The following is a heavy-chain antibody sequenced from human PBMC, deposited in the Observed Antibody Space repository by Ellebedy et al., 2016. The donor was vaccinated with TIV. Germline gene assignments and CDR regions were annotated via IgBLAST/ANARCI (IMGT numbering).Heavy chain of an antibody. D-gene: IGHD6-13*01. Sequence: PGGSLRLSCAASGFTFSGYYMSWFRQAPGKGPEWVSYISYSGDLMYYADSVKGRFTTSSDNAWNSLYLQMNSLRAEDTVVYYCARLGVITAAGASYYWGQGTLVIVSS. J-gene: IGHJ4*02. CDR2: ISYSGDLM. CDR3: ARLGVITAAGASYY. V-gene: IGHV3-11*01. CDR1: GFTFSGYY.